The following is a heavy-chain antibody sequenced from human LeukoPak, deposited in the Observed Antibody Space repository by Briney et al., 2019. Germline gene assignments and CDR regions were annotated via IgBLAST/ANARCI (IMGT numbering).Heavy chain of an antibody. D-gene: IGHD4-17*01. V-gene: IGHV4-59*08. CDR2: IYYSGST. Sequence: SETLSLTCTVSGGSISSYYWSWIRQPPGKELEWIGYIYYSGSTNYNPSLKSRVTISVDTSKNQFSLKLSSVPAADTAVYYCARGLRPDAFDIWGQGTMVTVSP. J-gene: IGHJ3*02. CDR1: GGSISSYY. CDR3: ARGLRPDAFDI.